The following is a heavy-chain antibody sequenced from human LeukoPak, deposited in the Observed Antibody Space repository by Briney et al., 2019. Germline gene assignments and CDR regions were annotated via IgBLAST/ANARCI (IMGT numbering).Heavy chain of an antibody. Sequence: SETLSLTCTVSGGSISSYYRSWIRQPPGKGLEWIGYIYYSGSTNYNPSLKSRVTISVDTSKNQFSLKLSSVTAADTAVYYCARGYSAHLVDYWGQGTLVTVSS. V-gene: IGHV4-59*01. D-gene: IGHD4-11*01. CDR2: IYYSGST. J-gene: IGHJ4*02. CDR3: ARGYSAHLVDY. CDR1: GGSISSYY.